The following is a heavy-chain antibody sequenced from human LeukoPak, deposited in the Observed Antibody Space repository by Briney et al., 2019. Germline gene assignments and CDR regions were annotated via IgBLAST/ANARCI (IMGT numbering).Heavy chain of an antibody. Sequence: SETLSLTCAVSAYSISSSNWWGWIRQPPGKGLEWIGEINHSGSTNYNPSLKSRVTISVDTSKNQFSLKLSSVTAADTAVYYCARGPLSGSGYPFRHWGQGTLVTVSS. J-gene: IGHJ1*01. D-gene: IGHD3-22*01. CDR2: INHSGST. CDR1: AYSISSSNW. V-gene: IGHV4-4*02. CDR3: ARGPLSGSGYPFRH.